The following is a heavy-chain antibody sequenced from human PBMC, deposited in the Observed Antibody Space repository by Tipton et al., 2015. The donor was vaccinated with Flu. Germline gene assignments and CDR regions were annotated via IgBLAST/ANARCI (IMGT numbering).Heavy chain of an antibody. CDR2: SYYNGST. J-gene: IGHJ5*02. CDR1: GDSMRSYY. D-gene: IGHD3-22*01. V-gene: IGHV4-59*01. CDR3: PSCFGGYDSGSGWFDP. Sequence: TLSLTCSVSGDSMRSYYWSWIRQPPGKGLEWIGTSYYNGSTDYNPSVNSRVTISVDLSKNQFSLKLTSVTAADTAVYYCPSCFGGYDSGSGWFDPWGQGTLVTVSS.